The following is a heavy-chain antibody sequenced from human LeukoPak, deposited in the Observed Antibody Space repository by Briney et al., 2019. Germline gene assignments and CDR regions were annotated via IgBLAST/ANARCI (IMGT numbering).Heavy chain of an antibody. J-gene: IGHJ4*02. CDR2: ISAYNGNT. V-gene: IGHV1-18*01. CDR1: GYTFTSYG. CDR3: ARQKRTVVGATRFDY. D-gene: IGHD1-26*01. Sequence: ASVKVSCKASGYTFTSYGISWVRQAPGQGLEWMGWISAYNGNTNYAQKLQGRVTMTTDTSTSTAYMELRSLRSDDTAVYYCARQKRTVVGATRFDYWGQGTLVTVSS.